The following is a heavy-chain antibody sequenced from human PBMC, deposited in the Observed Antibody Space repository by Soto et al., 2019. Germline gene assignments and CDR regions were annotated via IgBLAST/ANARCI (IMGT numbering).Heavy chain of an antibody. CDR2: IYHSGST. CDR3: ARGQGTRENWFDP. CDR1: GGSISSSNW. Sequence: SETLSLTCAVSGGSISSSNWWSWVRQPPGKGLEWIGEIYHSGSTNYNSSLKSRVTISVDKSKNQFSLKLSSVTAADTAVYYCARGQGTRENWFDPWGQGTLVTVSS. D-gene: IGHD3-10*01. J-gene: IGHJ5*02. V-gene: IGHV4-4*02.